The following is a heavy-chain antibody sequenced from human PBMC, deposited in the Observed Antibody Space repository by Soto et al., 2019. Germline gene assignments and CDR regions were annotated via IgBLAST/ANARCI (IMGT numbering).Heavy chain of an antibody. V-gene: IGHV4-34*01. CDR1: HGSFTDYF. Sequence: PSETLSLTCAAHHGSFTDYFWTWIRQSPGKGLEWIGEINHRGGATYNPSLRSRVTISIDTSKNHFSLSLRSLTAADTAVYYCARGEFSSSWYRESHFDSWGQGTLVTVSS. D-gene: IGHD6-13*01. J-gene: IGHJ4*02. CDR3: ARGEFSSSWYRESHFDS. CDR2: INHRGGA.